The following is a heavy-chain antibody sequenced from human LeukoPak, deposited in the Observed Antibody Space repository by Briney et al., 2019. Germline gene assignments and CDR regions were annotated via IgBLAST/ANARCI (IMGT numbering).Heavy chain of an antibody. CDR1: GFTFSRFA. CDR2: IGGLGEST. Sequence: GGSLRLSCEASGFTFSRFAMTWVRQAPGKGLEWVSTIGGLGESTNYADSVKGRFTISRDNSKDTLYLQMNNLRAEDTAVYYCAKDRDILTGHGMDAWGQGTTVTVSS. V-gene: IGHV3-23*01. D-gene: IGHD3-9*01. CDR3: AKDRDILTGHGMDA. J-gene: IGHJ6*02.